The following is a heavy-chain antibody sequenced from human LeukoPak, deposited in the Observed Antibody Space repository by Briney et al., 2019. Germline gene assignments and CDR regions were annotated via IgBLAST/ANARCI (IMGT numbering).Heavy chain of an antibody. Sequence: SETLSLTCSVSGDSVTSYYYSWIRQPPGKGLEWIGHVSYVGTTNYTPSLRRRVIMAVDTAKNNISLRLTSVTAADTAIYYCARLHCFGDGCYNHWGQAPLVTVSS. V-gene: IGHV4-59*08. J-gene: IGHJ4*01. CDR1: GDSVTSYY. CDR3: ARLHCFGDGCYNH. D-gene: IGHD3-3*01. CDR2: VSYVGTT.